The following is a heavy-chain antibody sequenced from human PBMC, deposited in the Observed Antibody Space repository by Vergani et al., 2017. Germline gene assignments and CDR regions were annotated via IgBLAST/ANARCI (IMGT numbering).Heavy chain of an antibody. D-gene: IGHD5-24*01. J-gene: IGHJ6*02. Sequence: QVQLVESGGGVVQPGRSLRLSCAGSGFTLSSHAMHWVRQAPGKGLEWVAFIWYDGSKEYYADSVKGRFTISRDNSKNTLYLQMNSLRAEDTAVYYCAKDRERWLQLPLVGMDVWGQGTTVTVSS. CDR2: IWYDGSKE. V-gene: IGHV3-30*02. CDR3: AKDRERWLQLPLVGMDV. CDR1: GFTLSSHA.